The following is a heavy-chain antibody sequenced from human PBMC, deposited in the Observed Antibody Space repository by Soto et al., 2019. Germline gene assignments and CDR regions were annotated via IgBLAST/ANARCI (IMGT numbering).Heavy chain of an antibody. CDR3: ASSMTTVTRFDY. CDR2: IYHSGST. V-gene: IGHV4-30-2*01. J-gene: IGHJ4*02. CDR1: GGSISSGGYS. D-gene: IGHD4-17*01. Sequence: QLQLQESGSGLVKPSQTLFLTCAVSGGSISSGGYSWSWIRQPPGKGLEWIGYIYHSGSTYYNPSLKSRVTISVDRSKIQFSLKLSSVTAADTAVYYCASSMTTVTRFDYWGQGTLVTVSS.